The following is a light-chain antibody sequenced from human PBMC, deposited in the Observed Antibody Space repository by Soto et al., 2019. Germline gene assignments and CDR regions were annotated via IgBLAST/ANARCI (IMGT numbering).Light chain of an antibody. Sequence: QSALTQPRSVSGSPGQSVTISCTGTSSDVGDYNYVSWYQQLPGKAPKLMIYDVTRRPSGVPHRFSGSKSGNTASPTISGLQAEDEADYYCCSYAGTFTFVFGAGTKLTVL. V-gene: IGLV2-11*01. CDR1: SSDVGDYNY. CDR2: DVT. J-gene: IGLJ1*01. CDR3: CSYAGTFTFV.